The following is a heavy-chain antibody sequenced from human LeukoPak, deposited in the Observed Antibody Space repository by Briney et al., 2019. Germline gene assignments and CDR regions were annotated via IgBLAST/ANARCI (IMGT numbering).Heavy chain of an antibody. Sequence: GGSLRLSCAASGLNFSTYAMSWVRQAPGEGLEWVSAIRASGRNTYYVDSVKGRFTLSRDNSNSTLYLQMNNLRVEDTAIYYCAKILETSATGYWGQGTLVTV. CDR1: GLNFSTYA. D-gene: IGHD2-15*01. CDR3: AKILETSATGY. J-gene: IGHJ4*02. CDR2: IRASGRNT. V-gene: IGHV3-23*01.